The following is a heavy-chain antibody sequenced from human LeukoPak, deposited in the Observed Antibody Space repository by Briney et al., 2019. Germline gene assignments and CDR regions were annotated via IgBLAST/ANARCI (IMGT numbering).Heavy chain of an antibody. J-gene: IGHJ4*02. CDR1: GFTFSSYG. D-gene: IGHD3-9*01. CDR2: ISYDGSNK. V-gene: IGHV3-30*18. Sequence: PGGSLRLSCAASGFTFSSYGMHWVRQAPGKGLEWVAVISYDGSNKYYADSVKGRFTISRDNSKNTLYLQMNSLRAEDTAVYYCAKSDGAYYDILTGYRIDYWGQGTLVTASS. CDR3: AKSDGAYYDILTGYRIDY.